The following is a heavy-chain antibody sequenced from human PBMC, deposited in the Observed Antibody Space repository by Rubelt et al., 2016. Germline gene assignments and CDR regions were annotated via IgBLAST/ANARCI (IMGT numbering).Heavy chain of an antibody. J-gene: IGHJ3*02. D-gene: IGHD2-21*01. CDR1: GFTLSDHY. CDR3: VRGFHSSDI. Sequence: EVQLVESGGGLVQPGRSLRLSCAASGFTLSDHYMDWVRQAPGKGLEWVARSRPTPRGYTTEYAPSVKGRFIISREDSTSSVYLQMNSLKTEDTALYYCVRGFHSSDIWGQGTMVTVSS. V-gene: IGHV3-72*01. CDR2: SRPTPRGYTT.